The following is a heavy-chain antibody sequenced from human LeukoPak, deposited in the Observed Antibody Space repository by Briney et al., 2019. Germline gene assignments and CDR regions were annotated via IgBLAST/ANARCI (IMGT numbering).Heavy chain of an antibody. CDR3: ARLPYRDGVAQDY. J-gene: IGHJ4*02. V-gene: IGHV1-46*01. Sequence: GASVKVSCKTSGYTFTRYYMQWVRQAPGHGLEWMGIINPISGATDYAQKFQGRVTMTRDKSTSTVYMELSSLRSEDTAMYYCARLPYRDGVAQDYWGQGTLVTVSP. CDR2: INPISGAT. CDR1: GYTFTRYY. D-gene: IGHD3-16*02.